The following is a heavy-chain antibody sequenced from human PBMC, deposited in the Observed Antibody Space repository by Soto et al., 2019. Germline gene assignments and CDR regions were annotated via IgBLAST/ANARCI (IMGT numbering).Heavy chain of an antibody. Sequence: PSETLSLTCTVSGGSISSGGYYWSWIRQHPGKGLEWIGYIYYSGSTYYNPSLKSRVTISVDTSKNQFSLKLSSVTAADTAVYYCARDLYCSSTSCFYYYGMDVWGQGTTVTSP. CDR1: GGSISSGGYY. CDR2: IYYSGST. D-gene: IGHD2-2*01. CDR3: ARDLYCSSTSCFYYYGMDV. J-gene: IGHJ6*02. V-gene: IGHV4-31*03.